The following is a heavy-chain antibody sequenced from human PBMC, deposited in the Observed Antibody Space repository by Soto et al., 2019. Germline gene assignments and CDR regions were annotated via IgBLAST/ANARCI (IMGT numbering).Heavy chain of an antibody. Sequence: SETLSLTCTVSGGSVNSGDYYWSWMRQPPGKGLEWIGHVYFSGSTNYNPSLKGRVTISIDTSKNQFSLKLSSVNAGDTAVYYCAKIPVDTYMIYWSDPWGQGTLVTVSS. J-gene: IGHJ5*02. V-gene: IGHV4-61*08. CDR2: VYFSGST. CDR1: GGSVNSGDYY. CDR3: AKIPVDTYMIYWSDP. D-gene: IGHD5-18*01.